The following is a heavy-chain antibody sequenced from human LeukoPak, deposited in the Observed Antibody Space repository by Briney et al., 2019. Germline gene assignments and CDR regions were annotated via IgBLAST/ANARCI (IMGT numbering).Heavy chain of an antibody. V-gene: IGHV3-11*01. Sequence: PGGSLRLSCAASGFRFDVFYVSWIRQAPGKGLEWISFISASGGMMDHADSVKGRFTISRDNAKNSVHLEMNNLKAEDTAVYHCARHMVLSPCDYWGPGTLVTVSS. D-gene: IGHD4/OR15-4a*01. CDR3: ARHMVLSPCDY. CDR2: ISASGGMM. CDR1: GFRFDVFY. J-gene: IGHJ4*02.